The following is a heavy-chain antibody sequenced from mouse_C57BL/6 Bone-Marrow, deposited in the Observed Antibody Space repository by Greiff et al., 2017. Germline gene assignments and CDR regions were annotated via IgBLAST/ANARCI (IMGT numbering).Heavy chain of an antibody. CDR2: ISSGGSYT. D-gene: IGHD1-1*01. Sequence: DVQLVESGGDLVKPGESLKLSCAASGFTFSSYGMSWVRQTPDKRLEWVATISSGGSYTYYPDSVKGRFTISRDNAKNTLYLQMSSLKSEDTAMYYCARNNYYGSSYPYYAMDYWGQGTSVTVSS. CDR3: ARNNYYGSSYPYYAMDY. CDR1: GFTFSSYG. V-gene: IGHV5-6*01. J-gene: IGHJ4*01.